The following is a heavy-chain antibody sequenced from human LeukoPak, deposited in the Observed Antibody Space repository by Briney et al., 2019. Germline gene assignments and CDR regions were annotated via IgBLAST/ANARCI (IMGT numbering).Heavy chain of an antibody. Sequence: GGSLRLSCAASGFTFSSYGMHWVRQAPGKGLEWVAVIWYGGSNKYYADSVKGRFTISRDNSKNTLYLQMNSLRAEDTAVYYCAKGGSTYYYDKRGAYLDYWGQGTLVTVSS. J-gene: IGHJ4*02. CDR3: AKGGSTYYYDKRGAYLDY. CDR2: IWYGGSNK. D-gene: IGHD3-22*01. V-gene: IGHV3-30*02. CDR1: GFTFSSYG.